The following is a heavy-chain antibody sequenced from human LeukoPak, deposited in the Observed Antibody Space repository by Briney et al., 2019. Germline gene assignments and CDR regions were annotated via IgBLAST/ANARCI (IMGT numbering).Heavy chain of an antibody. Sequence: ASVKVSCKASGYTFTNYYIHWVRQAPGQGLEWRGIINPSGGSTAYAQKFQGRVTMTSDTSTSTVYMELSSLRSEDTAVYYCARDEGGDYGDYSPYFDYWGQGTLVTVSS. CDR1: GYTFTNYY. CDR3: ARDEGGDYGDYSPYFDY. D-gene: IGHD4-17*01. V-gene: IGHV1-46*01. J-gene: IGHJ4*02. CDR2: INPSGGST.